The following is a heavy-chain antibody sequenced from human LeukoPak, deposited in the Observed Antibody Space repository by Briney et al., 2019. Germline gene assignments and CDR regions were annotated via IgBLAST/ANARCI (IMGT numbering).Heavy chain of an antibody. Sequence: SETLSLTCTVSVGSISSSSYYWGWIRQPPGKGLEWIGSIYYSGSTYYNPSLKSRVTISVDTSKNQFSLKLSSVTAADTAVYYCARQVAGVIATWGQGTLVTVSS. CDR3: ARQVAGVIAT. D-gene: IGHD3-16*02. CDR2: IYYSGST. CDR1: VGSISSSSYY. J-gene: IGHJ5*02. V-gene: IGHV4-39*01.